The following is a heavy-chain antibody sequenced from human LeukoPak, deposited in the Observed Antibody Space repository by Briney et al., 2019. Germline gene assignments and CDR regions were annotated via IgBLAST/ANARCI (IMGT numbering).Heavy chain of an antibody. V-gene: IGHV4-59*08. CDR2: IYYSGST. CDR3: ARSYCSGGSCWVYFDY. Sequence: SETLSLTCTVSGGSISSYYWSWIRQPPGKGLEWIGNIYYSGSTNYNPSLKSRVTISVDTSKNQFSLKLSSVTAADTVIYYCARSYCSGGSCWVYFDYWGQGTLVTVSS. D-gene: IGHD2-15*01. J-gene: IGHJ4*02. CDR1: GGSISSYY.